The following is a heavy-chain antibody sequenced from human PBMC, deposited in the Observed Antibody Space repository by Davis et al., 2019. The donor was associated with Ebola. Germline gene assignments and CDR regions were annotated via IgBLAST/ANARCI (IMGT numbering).Heavy chain of an antibody. CDR1: GGSFSGHY. J-gene: IGHJ6*02. CDR2: INHSGST. D-gene: IGHD3-16*02. Sequence: SETLSLTCAVHGGSFSGHYWSWIRQPPGKGLEWIGEINHSGSTNYNPSLKSRVTISVDTSKNQFSLKLSSVTAADTAVYYCARAWGSYRTYYYYYYGMDVWGQGTTVTVSS. V-gene: IGHV4-34*01. CDR3: ARAWGSYRTYYYYYYGMDV.